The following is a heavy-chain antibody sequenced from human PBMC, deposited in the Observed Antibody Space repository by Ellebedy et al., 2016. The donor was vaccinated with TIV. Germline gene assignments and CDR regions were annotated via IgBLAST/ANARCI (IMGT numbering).Heavy chain of an antibody. CDR1: GFTFSDYG. CDR2: IWCDGSKE. V-gene: IGHV3-30*02. CDR3: AVSLKTPGAFDY. J-gene: IGHJ4*02. Sequence: GGSLRLSCAASGFTFSDYGFHWVRQAPGKGLEWVAFIWCDGSKEYYADSVKGRFTISRDISKNTLYLQMNSLRADDSALYFCAVSLKTPGAFDYWGQGMLVTVSS.